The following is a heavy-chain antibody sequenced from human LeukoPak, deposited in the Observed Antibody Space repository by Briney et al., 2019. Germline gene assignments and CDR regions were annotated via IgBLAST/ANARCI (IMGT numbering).Heavy chain of an antibody. Sequence: SETLSLTCTVSGGSISSGDYYWSWIRQPPGKGLEWIGYIYYSGSTNYNPSLKSRVTISVDTSKNQFSLKLSSVTAADTAVYYCARGQWYNWFDPWGQGTLVTVSS. J-gene: IGHJ5*02. CDR3: ARGQWYNWFDP. CDR1: GGSISSGDYY. V-gene: IGHV4-30-4*01. D-gene: IGHD2-8*01. CDR2: IYYSGST.